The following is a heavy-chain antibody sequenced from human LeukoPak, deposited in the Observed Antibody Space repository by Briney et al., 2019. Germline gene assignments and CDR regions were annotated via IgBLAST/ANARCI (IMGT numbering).Heavy chain of an antibody. CDR2: VKSDGAGT. J-gene: IGHJ5*02. V-gene: IGHV3-23*01. Sequence: PGGSLRLSCAASGFTFSTYAMSWVRQAPGKGLAWVASVKSDGAGTHYADSVKGRFTISRDNSKNILYLQMNSLRAEDTAIYYCARCTTASSGRCNWLDPWGQGTLVTVSS. D-gene: IGHD3-22*01. CDR3: ARCTTASSGRCNWLDP. CDR1: GFTFSTYA.